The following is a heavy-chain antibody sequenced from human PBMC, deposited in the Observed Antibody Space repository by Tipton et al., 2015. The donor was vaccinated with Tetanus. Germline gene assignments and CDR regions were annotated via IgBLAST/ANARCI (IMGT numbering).Heavy chain of an antibody. V-gene: IGHV5-51*01. CDR2: IYPGDSDT. CDR1: GYIFNNYW. J-gene: IGHJ4*02. Sequence: QLVQSGGEVKKPGESLKISCKGSGYIFNNYWIGWVRQKPGKGLEWMGIIYPGDSDTRYRPSFQGQATISVDKSINTAYLQWSSLKASDTSMFYCARAHCTDGVCNFDFWGPGALVTVAS. D-gene: IGHD2-8*01. CDR3: ARAHCTDGVCNFDF.